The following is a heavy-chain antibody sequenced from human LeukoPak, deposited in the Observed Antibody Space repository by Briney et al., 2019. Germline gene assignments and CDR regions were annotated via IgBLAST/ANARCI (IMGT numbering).Heavy chain of an antibody. Sequence: GGSLRLSCAASGFTFDDYGMSWVRQAPGKGLEWVSGINWNGGSTGYADSVKGRFTISRDNAKNSLYLQMNSLRAEDTALYYCARDQKLGVTMIAGGMDVWGKGTTVTVSS. D-gene: IGHD3-22*01. CDR3: ARDQKLGVTMIAGGMDV. J-gene: IGHJ6*03. CDR2: INWNGGST. CDR1: GFTFDDYG. V-gene: IGHV3-20*04.